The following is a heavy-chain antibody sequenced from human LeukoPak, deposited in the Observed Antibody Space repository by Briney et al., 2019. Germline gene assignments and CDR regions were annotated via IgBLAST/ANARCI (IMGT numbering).Heavy chain of an antibody. J-gene: IGHJ4*02. V-gene: IGHV1-18*01. CDR3: ARDWRGWMATDF. Sequence: GASVKVSCKASGYTFTSYGISWVRQAPGQGLEWMGWISAYNGNTNYAQKLQGRVTMTTDTSTSTACMELRSLRSDDTAVYYCARDWRGWMATDFWGKGTLVTVSS. D-gene: IGHD5-24*01. CDR2: ISAYNGNT. CDR1: GYTFTSYG.